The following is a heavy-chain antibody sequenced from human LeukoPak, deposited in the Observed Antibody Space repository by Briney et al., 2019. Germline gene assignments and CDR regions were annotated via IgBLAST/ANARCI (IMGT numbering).Heavy chain of an antibody. D-gene: IGHD3-10*01. J-gene: IGHJ4*02. Sequence: ASVKVSCKASGYSLRKYYMNWVRQAPGQGLEWMGIMNPGGTTTSYAQRFKGRVTMTSDTATEAAYMELRSLKFEDTAVYYCARGSEIMVRGGLDYWGQGTLVTVSS. CDR3: ARGSEIMVRGGLDY. CDR1: GYSLRKYY. V-gene: IGHV1-46*01. CDR2: MNPGGTTT.